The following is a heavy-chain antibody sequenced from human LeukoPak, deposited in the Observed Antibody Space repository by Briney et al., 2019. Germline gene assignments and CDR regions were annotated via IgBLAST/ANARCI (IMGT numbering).Heavy chain of an antibody. CDR2: ISSSGSTI. Sequence: PGGSLRLSCAASEFTFNNSDMNRVRQAPGKGLEWVSYISSSGSTIYYADSVKGRFTISRDNAKNSLYLQMNSLRAEDTAVYYCARVLPHYYDSSGYTFDYWGQGTLVTVSS. CDR3: ARVLPHYYDSSGYTFDY. J-gene: IGHJ4*02. V-gene: IGHV3-48*03. CDR1: EFTFNNSD. D-gene: IGHD3-22*01.